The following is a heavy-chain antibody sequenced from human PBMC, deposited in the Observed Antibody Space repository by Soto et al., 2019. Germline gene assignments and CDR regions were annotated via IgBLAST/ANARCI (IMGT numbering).Heavy chain of an antibody. D-gene: IGHD1-1*01. CDR2: ISAHNGNT. J-gene: IGHJ4*02. CDR1: GYALTTYG. V-gene: IGHV1-18*01. Sequence: QVHLVQSGAEVKKPGASVKVSCKGSGYALTTYGITWVRQAPGQGLEWMGWISAHNGNTNYAQKLQGRVTVTRDTSTSTAYMELRSLRSDDTAVCYCARGRYGDYWGQGALVTISS. CDR3: ARGRYGDY.